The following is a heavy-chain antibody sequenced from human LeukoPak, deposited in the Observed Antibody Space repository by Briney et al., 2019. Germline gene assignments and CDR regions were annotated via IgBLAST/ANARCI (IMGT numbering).Heavy chain of an antibody. D-gene: IGHD4-11*01. Sequence: GRSLRLSCSACGFTFSTYGMHWVRQAPGKGLEWVAVISYDGNNKYYADSVKGRFTISRDNSKNTLYLQMNSLRAEDTAVYYCAKDREEMTTVWYFDLWGRGTLVTVSS. CDR1: GFTFSTYG. CDR3: AKDREEMTTVWYFDL. CDR2: ISYDGNNK. V-gene: IGHV3-30*18. J-gene: IGHJ2*01.